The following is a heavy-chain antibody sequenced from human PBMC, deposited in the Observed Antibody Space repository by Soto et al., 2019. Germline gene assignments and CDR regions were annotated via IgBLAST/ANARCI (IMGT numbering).Heavy chain of an antibody. D-gene: IGHD6-19*01. J-gene: IGHJ4*02. Sequence: GGALRLSCEASGFTFTSDSMTWVRQAPGKGLEWVSSISSHGRDIFYADSVKGRFTISRDNAKDSLHLQMNSLTGEDSAVYYCARGAALAGKLDLWGQGTLVTVSS. CDR2: ISSHGRDI. CDR1: GFTFTSDS. CDR3: ARGAALAGKLDL. V-gene: IGHV3-21*06.